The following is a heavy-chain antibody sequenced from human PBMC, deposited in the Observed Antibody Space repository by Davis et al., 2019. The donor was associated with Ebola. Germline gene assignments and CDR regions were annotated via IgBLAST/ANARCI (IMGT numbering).Heavy chain of an antibody. CDR2: IYYSGST. V-gene: IGHV4-59*08. D-gene: IGHD3-10*01. CDR3: ARQLLWFGELPHWYFDL. Sequence: SETLSLTFTVSGGSISSYYWSWIRQPPGKGLEWIGYIYYSGSTNYNPSLKSRVTISVDTSKNQFSLKLSSVTAADTAVYYCARQLLWFGELPHWYFDLWGRGTLVTVSS. J-gene: IGHJ2*01. CDR1: GGSISSYY.